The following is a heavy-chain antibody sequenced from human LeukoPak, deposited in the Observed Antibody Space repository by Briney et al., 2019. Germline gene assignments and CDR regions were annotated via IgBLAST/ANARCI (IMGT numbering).Heavy chain of an antibody. D-gene: IGHD2-2*01. V-gene: IGHV1-2*02. CDR2: INAKSGET. Sequence: ASVKVSCKASGYTFSGYYLHWVRQAPGQGLEWMGRINAKSGETVYALKFQGRVTMTSETSISTGYMELSRLKSDDTAIYFCATRRSNSWYYFDLWGQGALVTVSS. CDR1: GYTFSGYY. J-gene: IGHJ4*02. CDR3: ATRRSNSWYYFDL.